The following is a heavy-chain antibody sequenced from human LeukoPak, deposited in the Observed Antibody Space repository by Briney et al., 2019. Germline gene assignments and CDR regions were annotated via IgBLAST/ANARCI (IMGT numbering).Heavy chain of an antibody. V-gene: IGHV3-15*01. CDR2: IKSKTDGGTT. CDR1: GFTFSNAW. D-gene: IGHD3-10*01. CDR3: TTRVQNYYYYMDV. J-gene: IGHJ6*03. Sequence: TGGSLRLSCAASGFTFSNAWMSWVRQAPGKGLEWVGRIKSKTDGGTTDYAAPAKGRFTISRDDSKNTLYLQMNSLKTEDTAVYYCTTRVQNYYYYMDVWGKGTTVTVSS.